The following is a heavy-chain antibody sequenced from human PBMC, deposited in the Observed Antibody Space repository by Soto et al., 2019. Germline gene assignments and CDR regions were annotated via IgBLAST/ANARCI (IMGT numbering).Heavy chain of an antibody. D-gene: IGHD6-19*01. J-gene: IGHJ4*02. CDR2: IYYSGSS. CDR1: GGSISSGDYY. Sequence: SEILCLTYTVAGGSISSGDYYWSWIRQPPGKGLEWIGYIYYSGSSNYNPSLKSRVTISVDTSKSQISLRLTSVTAADTAVYYCARAPGLGVAHIGYWGQGTLVTVSS. CDR3: ARAPGLGVAHIGY. V-gene: IGHV4-61*08.